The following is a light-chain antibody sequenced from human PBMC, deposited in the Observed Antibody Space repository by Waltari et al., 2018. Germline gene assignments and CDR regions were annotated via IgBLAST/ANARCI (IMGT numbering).Light chain of an antibody. CDR1: PVSIASTSH. V-gene: IGLV8-61*01. J-gene: IGLJ3*02. Sequence: QTVVTQEPSLSVSPGGTVSLTRALSPVSIASTSHSTWYQQAPGQAPRTLVYKANSRSSGVPDRFSGSILGNKAALTITGAQADDESDYYCLLYMGSGIWVFGGGTKLTVL. CDR3: LLYMGSGIWV. CDR2: KAN.